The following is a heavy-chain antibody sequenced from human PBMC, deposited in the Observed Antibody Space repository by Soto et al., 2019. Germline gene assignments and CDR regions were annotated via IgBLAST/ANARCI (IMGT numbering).Heavy chain of an antibody. CDR1: GGSISSGGYS. V-gene: IGHV4-61*08. Sequence: SETLSLTCAVSGGSISSGGYSWSWIRQPPGKGLEWIGYIYNSGTTKYNPSLKSRVTISVDTSKNQFSLNLRSVTAADTAMYYCARAGVATIYPGNNWFDPWGQGTLVTVSS. D-gene: IGHD5-12*01. CDR2: IYNSGTT. J-gene: IGHJ5*02. CDR3: ARAGVATIYPGNNWFDP.